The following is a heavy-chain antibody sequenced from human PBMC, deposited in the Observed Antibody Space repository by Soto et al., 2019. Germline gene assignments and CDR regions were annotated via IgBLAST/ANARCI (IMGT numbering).Heavy chain of an antibody. J-gene: IGHJ2*01. CDR3: ARQPMVRGIIGYFDL. CDR1: GGSISSSSCY. V-gene: IGHV4-39*01. Sequence: QLQLQESGPGLVKPSETLSLTCTVSGGSISSSSCYWGWIRQPPGKGLEWIGSIYFSGNTYYNPSLKSRVTISVARSRNQLSLRVTSVTAADTAVYYCARQPMVRGIIGYFDLWGRGTLVTVSS. CDR2: IYFSGNT. D-gene: IGHD3-10*01.